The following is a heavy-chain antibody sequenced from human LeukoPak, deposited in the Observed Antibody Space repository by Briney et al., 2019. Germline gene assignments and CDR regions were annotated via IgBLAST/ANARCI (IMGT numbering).Heavy chain of an antibody. Sequence: GGSLRLSCAASGFTVSSNYMSWVRQAPGKGLEWVSVIYSGGSTYYADSVNGRFTISRDNSKNTLYLQMNSLRAEDTAVYYCARESGGYYYYFDYWGQGTLVTVSS. CDR2: IYSGGST. CDR1: GFTVSSNY. D-gene: IGHD3-22*01. CDR3: ARESGGYYYYFDY. V-gene: IGHV3-53*01. J-gene: IGHJ4*02.